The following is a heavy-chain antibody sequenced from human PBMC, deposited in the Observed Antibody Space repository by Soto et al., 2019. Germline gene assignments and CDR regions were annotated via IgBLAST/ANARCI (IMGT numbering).Heavy chain of an antibody. D-gene: IGHD6-13*01. CDR3: ARMGYSSSSGDPRFDP. V-gene: IGHV6-1*01. CDR2: TYYRSKCYN. CDR1: GDSVSSNSAA. Sequence: SHPLSLTFAISGDSVSSNSAAWNWIRQSPSRGLEWLGRTYYRSKCYNDYAVSVKSRITITPDTSKNQFSLQLNSVTPEDTAVYYCARMGYSSSSGDPRFDPWGQGTLVTVSS. J-gene: IGHJ5*02.